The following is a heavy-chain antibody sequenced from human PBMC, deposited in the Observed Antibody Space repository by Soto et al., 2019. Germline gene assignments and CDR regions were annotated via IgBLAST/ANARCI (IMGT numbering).Heavy chain of an antibody. J-gene: IGHJ4*02. D-gene: IGHD4-17*01. Sequence: QVQLQQWGAGLLKPSETLSLTCAVYGGSFSGYYWSWIRQPPGKGLEWIGEINHSGSTNYNPSLKSRVTLSVDTSKNQFSLKLSSVTAADTAVYYCASHARGNDYGDHHYWGQGTLVTVSS. CDR1: GGSFSGYY. CDR2: INHSGST. CDR3: ASHARGNDYGDHHY. V-gene: IGHV4-34*01.